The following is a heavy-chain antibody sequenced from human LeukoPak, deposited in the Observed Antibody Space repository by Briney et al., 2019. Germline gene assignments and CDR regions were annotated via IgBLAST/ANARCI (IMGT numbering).Heavy chain of an antibody. CDR2: ISDSGGST. CDR3: AKDYRGWPTFDY. Sequence: GGSLRLSCVGSGFTFRTYAMIWVRQAPGKGLQWVSAISDSGGSTYYADSVKGRFTISRDNSKNTLYLQMNSLRAEDTAVYYCAKDYRGWPTFDYWGQGTLVTVSS. V-gene: IGHV3-23*01. J-gene: IGHJ4*02. CDR1: GFTFRTYA. D-gene: IGHD6-19*01.